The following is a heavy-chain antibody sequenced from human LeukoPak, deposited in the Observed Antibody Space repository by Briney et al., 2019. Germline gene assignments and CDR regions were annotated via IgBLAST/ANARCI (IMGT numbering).Heavy chain of an antibody. J-gene: IGHJ4*02. CDR2: IRYDGSNK. CDR3: AREASRGYSGYGLFDY. CDR1: GFTFSSYG. V-gene: IGHV3-30*02. Sequence: GGSLRLSCAASGFTFSSYGMHWVRQAPGKGLEWVAFIRYDGSNKYYADSVKGRFTISRDNSKNTLYLQMNSLRAEDTAVYYCAREASRGYSGYGLFDYWGQGTLVTVSS. D-gene: IGHD5-12*01.